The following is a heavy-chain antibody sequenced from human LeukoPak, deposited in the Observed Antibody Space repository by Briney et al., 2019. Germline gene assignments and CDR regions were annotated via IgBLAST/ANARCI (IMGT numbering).Heavy chain of an antibody. CDR3: ARGGDTIGSIRSPFDI. J-gene: IGHJ3*02. CDR2: VSGGGST. V-gene: IGHV3-53*01. Sequence: GGSLRLSCAASGFTVSDNYSSWVRQAPGKGLEWVSAVSGGGSTYYADSVKGRFIISRDNSKNTVYLQLNSLRAEDTAVYYCARGGDTIGSIRSPFDIWGQGTMVTVSS. D-gene: IGHD3-22*01. CDR1: GFTVSDNY.